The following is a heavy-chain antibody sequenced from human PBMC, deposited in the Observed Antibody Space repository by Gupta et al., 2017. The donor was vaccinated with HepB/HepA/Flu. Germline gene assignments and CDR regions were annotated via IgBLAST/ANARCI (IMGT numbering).Heavy chain of an antibody. CDR3: ARHSSGWYHFDY. D-gene: IGHD6-19*01. J-gene: IGHJ4*02. CDR1: GFTSRRYW. Sequence: EVQLVASGGGLVQSGGSLRLSCAASGFTSRRYWLRWDRQVPGKGLEWVANIKQDGSEKYYVDSVKGRFTISRDNAKNSLFLQMNSLRAEDSAVYYCARHSSGWYHFDYWGQGTLVTVSS. V-gene: IGHV3-7*01. CDR2: IKQDGSEK.